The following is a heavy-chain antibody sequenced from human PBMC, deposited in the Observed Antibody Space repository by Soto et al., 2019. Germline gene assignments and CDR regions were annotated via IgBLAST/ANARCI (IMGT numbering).Heavy chain of an antibody. D-gene: IGHD1-1*01. J-gene: IGHJ3*02. CDR2: ISSSSSYI. CDR3: ASLWNDAFDI. V-gene: IGHV3-21*01. Sequence: GGSLRLSCAASGFTFSSYSMNWVRQAPGKGLEWVSSISSSSSYIYYADSVKGRFTISRDNAKNSLYLQTNSLRAEDTAGYYCASLWNDAFDIWGKGKMVTVSS. CDR1: GFTFSSYS.